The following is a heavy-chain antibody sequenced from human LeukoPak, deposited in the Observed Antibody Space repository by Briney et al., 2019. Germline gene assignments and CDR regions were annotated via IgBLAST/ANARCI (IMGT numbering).Heavy chain of an antibody. J-gene: IGHJ4*02. CDR1: SNYD. Sequence: SNYDMNWVRQAPGKGLEWIGTVYYSGSAYYNPSLKSRVTISVDTSKNQFSLKLSSVTAADTAVYYCARMPWRYCSGGSCYGDYWGQGTLVTVSS. V-gene: IGHV4-39*01. D-gene: IGHD2-15*01. CDR3: ARMPWRYCSGGSCYGDY. CDR2: VYYSGSA.